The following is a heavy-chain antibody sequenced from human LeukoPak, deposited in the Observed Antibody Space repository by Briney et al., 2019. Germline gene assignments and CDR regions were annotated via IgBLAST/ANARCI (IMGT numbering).Heavy chain of an antibody. CDR3: ARVLRYCSGGSCSYWFEA. J-gene: IGHJ5*02. CDR2: TYTSGST. V-gene: IGHV4-4*07. CDR1: SGSISSNY. Sequence: SETLSRNCTGSSGSISSNYWGWLRPPAGLGLEWIGRTYTSGSTNYNPSLKSRVAMSVDTSKSQFSVKLSSVTAADTAVYYCARVLRYCSGGSCSYWFEAWGQGTLVTVSS. D-gene: IGHD2-15*01.